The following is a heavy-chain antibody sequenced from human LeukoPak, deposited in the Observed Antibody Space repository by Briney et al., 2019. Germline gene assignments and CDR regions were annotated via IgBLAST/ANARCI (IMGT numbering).Heavy chain of an antibody. CDR3: AREGHCTNGVCYGHDAFDI. CDR2: ISSSSSYI. J-gene: IGHJ3*02. V-gene: IGHV3-21*01. D-gene: IGHD2-8*01. CDR1: GFTFSSYS. Sequence: GGSLRLSCAASGFTFSSYSMNWVRQAPGKGLEWVSSISSSSSYIYYADSVKGRFTISRDNAKNSLYLQMNSLRAEDTAVYYCAREGHCTNGVCYGHDAFDIWGQGTMVTVSS.